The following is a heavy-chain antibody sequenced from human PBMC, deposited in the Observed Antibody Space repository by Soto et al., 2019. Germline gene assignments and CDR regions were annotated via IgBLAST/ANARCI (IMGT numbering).Heavy chain of an antibody. V-gene: IGHV3-30*18. CDR1: GFTFSSYG. CDR2: ISYDGSNK. D-gene: IGHD3-22*01. Sequence: GGSLRLSCAASGFTFSSYGMHWVRQAPGKGLEWVAVISYDGSNKYYADSVKGRFTISRDNSKNTLYLQMNSLRAEDTAVYYCAKDFNSGGYSYYYYYYGMDVWGQGTTVTVSS. J-gene: IGHJ6*02. CDR3: AKDFNSGGYSYYYYYYGMDV.